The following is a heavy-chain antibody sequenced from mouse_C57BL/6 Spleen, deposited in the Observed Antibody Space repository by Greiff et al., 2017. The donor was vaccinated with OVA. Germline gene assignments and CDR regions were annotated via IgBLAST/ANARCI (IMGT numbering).Heavy chain of an antibody. CDR1: GFTFSSYA. D-gene: IGHD2-4*01. CDR2: ISSGGDYI. Sequence: DVHLVESGEGLVKPGGSLKLSCAASGFTFSSYAMSWVRQTPEKRLEWVAYISSGGDYIYYADTVKGRFTISRDNARNTLYLQMSSLKSEDTAMYYCTRAAYYDYDYAMDYWGQGTSVTVSS. J-gene: IGHJ4*01. CDR3: TRAAYYDYDYAMDY. V-gene: IGHV5-9-1*02.